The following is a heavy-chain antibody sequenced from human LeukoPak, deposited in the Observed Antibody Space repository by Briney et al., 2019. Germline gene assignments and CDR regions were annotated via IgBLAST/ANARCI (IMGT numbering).Heavy chain of an antibody. CDR2: INPNSGGT. J-gene: IGHJ4*02. D-gene: IGHD5-18*01. CDR1: GYTFTGDY. Sequence: GASVNLSCKASGYTFTGDYMHCGRGAPGPGLEGMGWINPNSGGTNNAQKFQGRVTMTRDTSISTGYMELSRLRSGDTAVYYCAILLVDTAMVKYYWGEGTLVTVSS. CDR3: AILLVDTAMVKYY. V-gene: IGHV1-2*02.